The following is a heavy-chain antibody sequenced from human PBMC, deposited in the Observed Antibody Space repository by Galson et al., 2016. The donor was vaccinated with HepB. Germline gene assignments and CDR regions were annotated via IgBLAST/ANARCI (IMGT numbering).Heavy chain of an antibody. CDR3: AKGGRILWDAMDV. V-gene: IGHV3-7*01. CDR1: GLTLSSSW. CDR2: IKQDGIEK. Sequence: SLRLSCAASGLTLSSSWMSWVRQAPGGGLEWVANIKQDGIEKYYVDSVKGRFTISRDDAKNSVFLQMNSLRAEDTALYYCAKGGRILWDAMDVWGQGTTVTVSS. D-gene: IGHD2/OR15-2a*01. J-gene: IGHJ6*02.